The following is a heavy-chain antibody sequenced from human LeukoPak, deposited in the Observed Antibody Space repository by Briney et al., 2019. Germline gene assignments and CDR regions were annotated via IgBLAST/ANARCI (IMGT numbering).Heavy chain of an antibody. J-gene: IGHJ3*02. CDR1: GFTFSSYA. Sequence: PGGSLRLSCAASGFTFSSYAMHWVRQAPGKGLEWVAVISYDGSNKYYADSVKGRFTISRDNSKNTLYLQMNSLRAEDTAVYYCAREAPYYYDSSGYIDAFDIWGQGTMVTVSS. CDR2: ISYDGSNK. D-gene: IGHD3-22*01. CDR3: AREAPYYYDSSGYIDAFDI. V-gene: IGHV3-30-3*01.